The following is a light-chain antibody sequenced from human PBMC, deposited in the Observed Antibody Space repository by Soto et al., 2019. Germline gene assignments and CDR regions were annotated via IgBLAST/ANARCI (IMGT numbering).Light chain of an antibody. Sequence: DIQITQSPSTLSASVGDSVTITCRASQSISSWLAWYQQKPGKAPKLLIYDASSLESGVPSTFSGSGSGTEFTLTISSLQPDDFATYYCQQYNSYSRTFGLGTKVDIK. CDR1: QSISSW. CDR2: DAS. V-gene: IGKV1-5*01. J-gene: IGKJ1*01. CDR3: QQYNSYSRT.